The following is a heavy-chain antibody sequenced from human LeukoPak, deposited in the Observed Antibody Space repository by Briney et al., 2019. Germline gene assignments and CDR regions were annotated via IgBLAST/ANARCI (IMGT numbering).Heavy chain of an antibody. CDR3: ARDSGSNFDY. Sequence: SETLSLTCTVSGGSISSGGYYWNWIRQPPGKGLEWIGYIYYSGSTNYNPSLKSRVTMPLDTSKNQFSLKLSSVTAADTAVYHCARDSGSNFDYWGQGTLVTVSS. V-gene: IGHV4-61*08. J-gene: IGHJ4*02. D-gene: IGHD2-15*01. CDR1: GGSISSGGYY. CDR2: IYYSGST.